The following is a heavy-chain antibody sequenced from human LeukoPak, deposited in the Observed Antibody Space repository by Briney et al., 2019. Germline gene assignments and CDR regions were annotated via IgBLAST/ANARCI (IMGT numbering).Heavy chain of an antibody. Sequence: SETLSLTCAVYGGSFSGYYWSWIRQPPKKGLEWIGDINHSGSTNYNASLQSRVTMSVGTSKNQFSLKMNSVTAADTALYYCARRKEYVGWFDTWGQGTLVTVSS. CDR2: INHSGST. CDR1: GGSFSGYY. D-gene: IGHD6-6*01. J-gene: IGHJ5*02. CDR3: ARRKEYVGWFDT. V-gene: IGHV4-34*01.